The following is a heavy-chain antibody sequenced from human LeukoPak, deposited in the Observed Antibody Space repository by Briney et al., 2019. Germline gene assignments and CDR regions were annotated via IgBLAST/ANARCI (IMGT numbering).Heavy chain of an antibody. CDR3: ARDGYGDYGGYWFDP. J-gene: IGHJ5*02. V-gene: IGHV3-21*01. CDR1: GFTFSSYS. D-gene: IGHD4-17*01. Sequence: GGSLRLSCAASGFTFSSYSMNWVRQAPGKGLEWVSSISSSSSYIYSADSVKGRFTISRDNAKNSLYLQMNSLRAEDTAVYYCARDGYGDYGGYWFDPWGQGTLVTVSS. CDR2: ISSSSSYI.